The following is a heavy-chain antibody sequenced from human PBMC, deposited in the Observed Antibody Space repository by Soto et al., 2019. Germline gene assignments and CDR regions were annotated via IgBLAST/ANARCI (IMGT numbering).Heavy chain of an antibody. J-gene: IGHJ4*02. D-gene: IGHD6-25*01. CDR2: IYYSGST. CDR3: ARCPPGGYSFDY. CDR1: GGSISSGDDY. V-gene: IGHV4-30-4*01. Sequence: SETLSLTCTVSGGSISSGDDYWRWIRQPPGKGLEWIGYIYYSGSTYYNPSLKSRVTISVDTSKNQFSLKLSSVTAADSAVYYCARCPPGGYSFDYWGQGTLVTVSS.